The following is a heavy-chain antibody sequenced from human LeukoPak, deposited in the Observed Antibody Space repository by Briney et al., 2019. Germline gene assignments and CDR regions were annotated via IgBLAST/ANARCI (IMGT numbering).Heavy chain of an antibody. Sequence: GGSLRLSCTASGFTLGDYAMSWVRQAPGKGLEWVGFIRSKASGGTTQYAASVKGRFTISRDDSKSIAYLQMNSLKTEDTAVYYCTRDPSGGYSYGLVWYAFDIWGQGTMVTVSS. J-gene: IGHJ3*02. CDR3: TRDPSGGYSYGLVWYAFDI. CDR1: GFTLGDYA. D-gene: IGHD5-18*01. CDR2: IRSKASGGTT. V-gene: IGHV3-49*04.